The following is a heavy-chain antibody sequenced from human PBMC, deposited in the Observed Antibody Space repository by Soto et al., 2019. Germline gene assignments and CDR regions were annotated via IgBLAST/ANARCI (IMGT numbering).Heavy chain of an antibody. CDR2: ISGSGGST. Sequence: EVQLLESGGGLVQPGGSLRLSCAASGFTFSSYAMSWVRQAPGKGLEWVSAISGSGGSTYYADSVKGRSTISRDNSKNTLYLQMNSLRAEDTAVYYCAKDRGRAAAGSYYFDYWGQGTLVTVSS. CDR3: AKDRGRAAAGSYYFDY. V-gene: IGHV3-23*01. CDR1: GFTFSSYA. D-gene: IGHD6-13*01. J-gene: IGHJ4*02.